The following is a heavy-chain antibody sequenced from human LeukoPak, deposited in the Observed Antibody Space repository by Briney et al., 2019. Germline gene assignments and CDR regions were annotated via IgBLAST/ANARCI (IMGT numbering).Heavy chain of an antibody. D-gene: IGHD2-2*01. CDR2: INPNSGGT. CDR3: ARDRAYCSSTSCYPGVPGY. Sequence: ASVKVSCKASGYTFTGYYMHWVRQAPGQGLEWMGWINPNSGGTNYAQKLQGRVTMTTDTSTSTAYMELRSLRSDDTAVYYCARDRAYCSSTSCYPGVPGYWGQGTLVTVSS. CDR1: GYTFTGYY. J-gene: IGHJ4*02. V-gene: IGHV1-2*02.